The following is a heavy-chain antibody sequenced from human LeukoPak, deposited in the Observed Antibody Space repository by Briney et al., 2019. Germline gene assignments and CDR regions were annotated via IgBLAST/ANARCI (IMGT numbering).Heavy chain of an antibody. CDR2: IYYSGST. Sequence: SETLSLTCTVSGGSISSYYWSWIRQPPGKGLEWIGYIYYSGSTNYNPSLKSRVTISVDTSKNQFSLKLSSVTAAGTAVYYCARVGTGYSSGWYDYWGQGTLVTVSS. D-gene: IGHD6-19*01. J-gene: IGHJ4*02. CDR3: ARVGTGYSSGWYDY. CDR1: GGSISSYY. V-gene: IGHV4-59*01.